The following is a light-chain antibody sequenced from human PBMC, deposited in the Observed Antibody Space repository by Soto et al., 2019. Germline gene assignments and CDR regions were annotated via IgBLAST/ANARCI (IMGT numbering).Light chain of an antibody. J-gene: IGKJ1*01. CDR1: QSVGTN. CDR2: GAS. CDR3: QQYNNWPET. V-gene: IGKV3-15*01. Sequence: EIEMTQSPATLTLSPGERATLSCRASQSVGTNLAWFRQKPGQAPRLLIFGASTRATGVPARISGSGSGTDFPLTISSLQSEDFAMYYCQQYNNWPETFGQGTEVEIK.